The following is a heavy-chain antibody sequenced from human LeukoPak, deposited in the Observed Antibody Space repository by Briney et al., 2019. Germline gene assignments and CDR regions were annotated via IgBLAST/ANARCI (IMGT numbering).Heavy chain of an antibody. D-gene: IGHD6-19*01. Sequence: KLGESLKISCKGSGYSFTSYWIGWVRQMPGKGLEWMGIIYPGDSDTRYSPSFQGQVTISADKSISTAYLQWSSLKASDTAMYYCARQEIAVAGTGLYYFDYWGQGTLVTVSS. CDR3: ARQEIAVAGTGLYYFDY. CDR2: IYPGDSDT. J-gene: IGHJ4*02. CDR1: GYSFTSYW. V-gene: IGHV5-51*01.